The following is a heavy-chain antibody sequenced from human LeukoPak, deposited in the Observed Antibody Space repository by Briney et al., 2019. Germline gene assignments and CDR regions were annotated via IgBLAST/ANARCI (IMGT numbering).Heavy chain of an antibody. V-gene: IGHV4-59*01. D-gene: IGHD3-22*01. CDR1: GGSISSYY. CDR3: ASTPSRYYESSGYYDY. CDR2: IYYSGST. J-gene: IGHJ4*02. Sequence: SETLSFNCTVSGGSISSYYWSWIRQPPGKGLEWIGYIYYSGSTNYNPSLKSRVTISVDTSKNQFSLKLSSVTAADTAVYYCASTPSRYYESSGYYDYWGQGTLVTVSS.